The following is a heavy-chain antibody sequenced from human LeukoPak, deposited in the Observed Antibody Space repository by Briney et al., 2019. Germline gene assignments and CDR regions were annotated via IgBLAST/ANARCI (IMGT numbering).Heavy chain of an antibody. CDR3: ARGSGYDC. J-gene: IGHJ4*01. CDR2: ISYDGSNK. V-gene: IGHV3-30*04. Sequence: PGRSLRLSCAASGFTFSSYAMHWVRQAPGKGLEWVAVISYDGSNKYYADSVKGRFTISRDNSKNTLYLQMNSLRAEDTAVYYCARGSGYDCWGQEPWSPSPQ. D-gene: IGHD5-12*01. CDR1: GFTFSSYA.